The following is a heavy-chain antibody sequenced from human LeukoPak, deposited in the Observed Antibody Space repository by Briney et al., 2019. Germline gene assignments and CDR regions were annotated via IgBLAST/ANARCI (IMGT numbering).Heavy chain of an antibody. Sequence: PGGSLRLSCAASGFTFSSYGMHWVRQAPGKGLEWVAVIWYDGSNKYYADSVKGRFTISRDNSKNTLYLQMNSLRAEDTAVYYCARSQALEQQLVLYYWGQGTLDTVSS. CDR2: IWYDGSNK. J-gene: IGHJ4*02. D-gene: IGHD6-13*01. CDR1: GFTFSSYG. CDR3: ARSQALEQQLVLYY. V-gene: IGHV3-33*01.